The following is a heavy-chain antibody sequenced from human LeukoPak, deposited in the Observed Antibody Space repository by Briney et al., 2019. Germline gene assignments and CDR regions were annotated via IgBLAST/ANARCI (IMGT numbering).Heavy chain of an antibody. D-gene: IGHD6-13*01. CDR3: ARARGAAGRRYYFDY. CDR2: INHSGST. J-gene: IGHJ4*02. Sequence: SETLSLTCAVYGGSFSGYYWSWIRQPPGKGLEWIGEINHSGSTNYNPSLKSRVTISVHTSKNQFSLKLSSVTAADTAVYYCARARGAAGRRYYFDYWGQGTLVTVSS. CDR1: GGSFSGYY. V-gene: IGHV4-34*01.